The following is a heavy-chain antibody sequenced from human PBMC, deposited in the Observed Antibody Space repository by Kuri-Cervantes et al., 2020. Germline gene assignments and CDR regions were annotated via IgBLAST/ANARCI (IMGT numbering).Heavy chain of an antibody. CDR3: ARAGVLGGPIGRAFDI. V-gene: IGHV1-18*01. J-gene: IGHJ3*02. CDR1: GYTFTSYG. D-gene: IGHD3-16*01. Sequence: ASVKVSCKASGYTFTSYGISWVRQAPGQGLEWMGWISAYNGNTNYAQKLQGRVTMTTDTSTNTAYMELRSLRSDDTAVYYSARAGVLGGPIGRAFDIWGQGTMVTVSS. CDR2: ISAYNGNT.